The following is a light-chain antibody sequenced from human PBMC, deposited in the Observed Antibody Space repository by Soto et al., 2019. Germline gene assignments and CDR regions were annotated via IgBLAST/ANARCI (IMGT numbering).Light chain of an antibody. CDR3: SSYTSSSTVI. V-gene: IGLV2-14*01. J-gene: IGLJ2*01. Sequence: QSALTQPASMSGSPGQSITISCTGTSIDIGGYNYISWYQQLPGKAPKFIIYDVRNRPSGVSNRFSGSRSGNTASLTISGLQAEDEADYYCSSYTSSSTVIFGGGTKVTVL. CDR1: SIDIGGYNY. CDR2: DVR.